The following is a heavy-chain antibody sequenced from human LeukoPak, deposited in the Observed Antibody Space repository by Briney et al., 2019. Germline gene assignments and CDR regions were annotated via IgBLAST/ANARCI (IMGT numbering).Heavy chain of an antibody. D-gene: IGHD6-13*01. CDR1: GFTFSSYE. Sequence: PGGSLRLSCAASGFTFSSYEMNWVRQAPGKGLEWVSYISSSGSTIYYADSVKGRFTISRDNAKNSLYLQMNSLRAEDTAVYYCARVAAAADGDFDYWGQGTLVTVSS. CDR3: ARVAAAADGDFDY. CDR2: ISSSGSTI. J-gene: IGHJ4*02. V-gene: IGHV3-48*03.